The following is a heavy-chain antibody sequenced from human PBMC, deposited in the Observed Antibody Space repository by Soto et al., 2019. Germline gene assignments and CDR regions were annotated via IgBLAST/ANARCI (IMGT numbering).Heavy chain of an antibody. J-gene: IGHJ6*02. CDR2: IIPIFGTA. D-gene: IGHD3-3*01. CDR3: SSGYDFWSGYYGMDV. V-gene: IGHV1-69*13. Sequence: ASVKVSCKASGGTFSSYAISWVRQAPGQGLEWMGGIIPIFGTANYAQKFQGRVTITADESTSTAYMELSSLRSEDTAVYYCSSGYDFWSGYYGMDVWGQGTTVTVSS. CDR1: GGTFSSYA.